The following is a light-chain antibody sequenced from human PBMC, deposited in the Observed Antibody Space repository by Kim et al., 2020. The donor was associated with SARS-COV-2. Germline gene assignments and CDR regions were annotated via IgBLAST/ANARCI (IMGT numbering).Light chain of an antibody. J-gene: IGKJ2*01. CDR3: QQRSNWTYN. CDR2: DAS. CDR1: QSVSGS. Sequence: EVVLTQSPAALSLSPGERATLSCRASQSVSGSLGWYQQKPGQAPRLLIHDASNRATGIPARFSGSGYGADFTLSISTLEPEDFALYYCQQRSNWTYNFGEGTKLEIK. V-gene: IGKV3-11*01.